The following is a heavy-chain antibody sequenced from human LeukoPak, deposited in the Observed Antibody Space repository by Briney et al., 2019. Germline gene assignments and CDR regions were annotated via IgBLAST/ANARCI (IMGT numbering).Heavy chain of an antibody. CDR2: IYPGDSDT. V-gene: IGHV5-51*01. CDR3: ARRPLYSSSWFFDY. D-gene: IGHD6-13*01. CDR1: GYSFTSYW. Sequence: GGSLKISCKGSGYSFTSYWIGWVRQMPGKGLEWMGIIYPGDSDTRYSPSLQGQVTISADKSISTAYLQWSSLKASDTAMYYCARRPLYSSSWFFDYWGQGTLVTVSS. J-gene: IGHJ4*02.